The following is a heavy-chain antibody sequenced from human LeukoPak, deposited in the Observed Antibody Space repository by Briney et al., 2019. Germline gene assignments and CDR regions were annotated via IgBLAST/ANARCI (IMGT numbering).Heavy chain of an antibody. CDR2: ISGYNGNT. Sequence: ASVKVSCKASGYTFNTYRISWVRQAPGQGLQWMGWISGYNGNTKYAQKVQGRVTLTTDTSTSTAYMELRSLTSEDTAVYYCARDGESRFYTYYYFMDVWGNGTTVTVSS. D-gene: IGHD2-2*02. V-gene: IGHV1-18*01. CDR1: GYTFNTYR. J-gene: IGHJ6*03. CDR3: ARDGESRFYTYYYFMDV.